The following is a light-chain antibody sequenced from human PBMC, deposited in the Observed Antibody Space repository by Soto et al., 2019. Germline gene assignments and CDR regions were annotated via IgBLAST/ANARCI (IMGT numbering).Light chain of an antibody. V-gene: IGKV3-20*01. CDR3: QQYGYSPLT. CDR1: QRVSSGY. CDR2: GAS. J-gene: IGKJ4*01. Sequence: EIVLTQSPGTLSLSAGESATLSCRASQRVSSGYLAWYQQKPGQAPRLLIYGASSRATGIPDRFIGSGSGTDFTLNISRLEPEDFALYYCQQYGYSPLTFGGGTKVEIK.